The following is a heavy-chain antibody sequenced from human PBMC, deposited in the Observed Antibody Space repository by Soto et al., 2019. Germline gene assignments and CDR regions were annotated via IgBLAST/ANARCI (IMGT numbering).Heavy chain of an antibody. CDR3: ARGRIAAAGTSHTYYYYYMDV. CDR2: INHSGST. D-gene: IGHD6-13*01. V-gene: IGHV4-34*01. J-gene: IGHJ6*03. Sequence: SETLSLTCAVYGGSFSGYYWSWIRQPPGKGLKWIGEINHSGSTNYNPSLKSRVTISVDTSKNQFSLKLSSVTAADTAVYYCARGRIAAAGTSHTYYYYYMDVWGKGTTVTVSS. CDR1: GGSFSGYY.